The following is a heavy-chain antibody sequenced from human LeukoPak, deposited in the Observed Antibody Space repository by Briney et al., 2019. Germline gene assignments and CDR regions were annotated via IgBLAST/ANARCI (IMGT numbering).Heavy chain of an antibody. Sequence: GGSLRLSCAASGLTFHNTWMHWIRQAPGKGLVWVSRTISDGITTTYADSVKGRFTISRDNAKNTLYLQMNSLRADDTAVYYCAADGEYAFLVWGQGTMVTVSS. CDR2: TISDGITT. V-gene: IGHV3-74*01. CDR1: GLTFHNTW. D-gene: IGHD2/OR15-2a*01. J-gene: IGHJ3*01. CDR3: AADGEYAFLV.